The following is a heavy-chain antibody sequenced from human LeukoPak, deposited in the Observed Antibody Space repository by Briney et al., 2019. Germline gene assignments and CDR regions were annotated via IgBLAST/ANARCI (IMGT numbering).Heavy chain of an antibody. CDR2: IKSKTDGGTT. V-gene: IGHV3-15*01. Sequence: PGGSLRLSCAASGFTVSSNYMSWVRQAPGKGLEWVGRIKSKTDGGTTDYAAPVKGRFTISRDDSKNTLYLQMNSLKTEDTAVYYCTTYMGGTTSFGYWGQGTLVTVSS. CDR3: TTYMGGTTSFGY. CDR1: GFTVSSNY. D-gene: IGHD1-1*01. J-gene: IGHJ4*02.